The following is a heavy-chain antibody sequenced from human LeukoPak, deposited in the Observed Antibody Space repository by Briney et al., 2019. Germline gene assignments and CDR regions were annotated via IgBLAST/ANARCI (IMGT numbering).Heavy chain of an antibody. CDR3: ARHGGSYFDY. D-gene: IGHD1-26*01. V-gene: IGHV4-39*01. CDR2: IYYSGST. CDR1: GGSISSSSYY. J-gene: IGHJ4*02. Sequence: SETLSLTCTVSGGSISSSSYYWGWIRQPPGKGLEWIGSIYYSGSTYYNPSLKSRVTISVDTSKNQFSLELSSVTAADTAVYYCARHGGSYFDYWGQGTLVTVSS.